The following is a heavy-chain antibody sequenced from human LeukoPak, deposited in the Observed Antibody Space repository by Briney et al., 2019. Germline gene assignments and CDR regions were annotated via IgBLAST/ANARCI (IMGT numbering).Heavy chain of an antibody. V-gene: IGHV1-18*01. CDR2: ISAYNGNT. CDR1: GYTFTSYG. Sequence: ASVKVSCKASGYTFTSYGISWVRQAPGQGLEWMGWISAYNGNTNYAQKLQGRVTMTTDTSTSTAYMELRSLRSDDTAVYYCARDTCSSTSCYDATFDYWGQGTLVTVPS. J-gene: IGHJ4*02. D-gene: IGHD2-2*01. CDR3: ARDTCSSTSCYDATFDY.